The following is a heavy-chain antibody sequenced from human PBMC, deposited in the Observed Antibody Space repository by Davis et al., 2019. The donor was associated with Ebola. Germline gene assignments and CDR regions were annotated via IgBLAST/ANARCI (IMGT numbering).Heavy chain of an antibody. CDR2: IYYSGRT. J-gene: IGHJ6*02. Sequence: PSETLSLTCSVSGASLSSGSYYWSWIRQPPGKGLEWIGYIYYSGRTNYNPSLKSRVTISIDTSKNQFSLKLTSVNAADTAVYYCARDDYDYSYDVDVWGQGTTVTVSS. D-gene: IGHD3-16*01. CDR1: GASLSSGSYY. CDR3: ARDDYDYSYDVDV. V-gene: IGHV4-61*01.